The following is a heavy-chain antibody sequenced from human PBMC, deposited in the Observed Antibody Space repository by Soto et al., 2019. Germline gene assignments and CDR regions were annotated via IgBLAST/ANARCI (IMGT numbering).Heavy chain of an antibody. D-gene: IGHD6-6*01. CDR2: MLNTGTA. CDR3: ARGSSGGTLTS. J-gene: IGHJ5*02. V-gene: IGHV4-4*02. Sequence: SETLSLTCAVSGGSISSSNWWSWVRQPPGKGLEWIGYMLNTGTAYYNPSLKSRVAILIDRSKNLFSLNVSSVTAADTAVYFCARGSSGGTLTSWGQGTLVTVSS. CDR1: GGSISSSNW.